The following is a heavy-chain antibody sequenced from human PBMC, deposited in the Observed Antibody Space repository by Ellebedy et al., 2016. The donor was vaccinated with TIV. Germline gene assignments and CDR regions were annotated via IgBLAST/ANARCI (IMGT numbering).Heavy chain of an antibody. Sequence: PGGSLRLSCAASGFTFSKYAMAWVRQAPGKGLEWVSLIYSGGNTYYADSVRGRFTISRDKSKNTLHLQMNSLRAEDTAVYYCARGGTFGGYWGRGTLVTVSS. CDR1: GFTFSKYA. D-gene: IGHD2/OR15-2a*01. J-gene: IGHJ4*02. V-gene: IGHV3-66*01. CDR2: IYSGGNT. CDR3: ARGGTFGGY.